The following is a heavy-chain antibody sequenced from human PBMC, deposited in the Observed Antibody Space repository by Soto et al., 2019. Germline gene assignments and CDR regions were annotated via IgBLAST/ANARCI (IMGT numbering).Heavy chain of an antibody. J-gene: IGHJ6*02. D-gene: IGHD3-22*01. V-gene: IGHV3-23*04. CDR3: AKDAYDSSGYERRKYGMDV. Sequence: EVQLVESGGDLVHPGGSLRLSCAASGFTFSNYAMRWVRQAPGKGLQWVSAIGSSGDDTYYADSVKGRFTISRDNSKNTVYLQMNSLKGEDTAVYYCAKDAYDSSGYERRKYGMDVWGQGTTVTVSS. CDR2: IGSSGDDT. CDR1: GFTFSNYA.